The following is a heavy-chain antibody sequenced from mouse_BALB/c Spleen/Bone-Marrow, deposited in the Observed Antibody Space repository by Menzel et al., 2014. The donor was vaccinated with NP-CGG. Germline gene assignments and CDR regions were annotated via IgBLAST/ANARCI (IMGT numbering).Heavy chain of an antibody. D-gene: IGHD4-1*01. CDR3: TRGGNWDDFDS. V-gene: IGHV5-17*02. J-gene: IGHJ2*01. CDR2: ISSGSSTI. Sequence: EVKLMESGGGLVQPGGSRKLSCAASGFTFSSFGMHWVRRAPEKGLEWVAYISSGSSTIFYADTVKGRFTVSRDNPKNTLFLQMTSLRSEDTAMYFCTRGGNWDDFDSWGQGTTLTVSS. CDR1: GFTFSSFG.